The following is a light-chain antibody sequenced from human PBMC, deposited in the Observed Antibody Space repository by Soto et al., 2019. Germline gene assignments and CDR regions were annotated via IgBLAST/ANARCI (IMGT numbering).Light chain of an antibody. J-gene: IGKJ1*01. Sequence: EILMTQSPATLSVSQGERATLSCRASQSVSSNLAWYQQKPGQAPRLLIYGASTRATGIPARFSGSGSGTEFTLTISSLQSEDFAVYYCQQYNNWPGTFGQGTKVDIK. CDR2: GAS. CDR3: QQYNNWPGT. CDR1: QSVSSN. V-gene: IGKV3-15*01.